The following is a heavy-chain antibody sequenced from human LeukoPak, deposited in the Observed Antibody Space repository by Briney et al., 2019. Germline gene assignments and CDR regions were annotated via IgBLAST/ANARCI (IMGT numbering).Heavy chain of an antibody. D-gene: IGHD4-17*01. J-gene: IGHJ4*02. CDR2: ISYDGRNK. Sequence: PGGSLRLSCAASGFTFSSYGMHWVRQAPGKGLEWVAVISYDGRNKYYADSVEGRFTISRDNSKNTLYLQMNSLRVEDTAVYYCAKDRHTVTTFDYWGQGTLVTVSS. CDR1: GFTFSSYG. CDR3: AKDRHTVTTFDY. V-gene: IGHV3-30*18.